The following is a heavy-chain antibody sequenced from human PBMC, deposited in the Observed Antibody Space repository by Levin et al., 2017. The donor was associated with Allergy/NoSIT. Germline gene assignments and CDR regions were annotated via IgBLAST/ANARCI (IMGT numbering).Heavy chain of an antibody. CDR1: GFTFSSNA. CDR2: ISAGGENT. V-gene: IGHV3-23*01. Sequence: GGSLRLSCAASGFTFSSNAMTWVRQAPGKGLDWVSAISAGGENTYYADSVKGRFTISRDNSKNTLYLQMNNLRAEDTAIYYCAKERIGYCTGGVCPPVMGQFDFWGQGNLVTVSS. D-gene: IGHD2-8*02. J-gene: IGHJ4*02. CDR3: AKERIGYCTGGVCPPVMGQFDF.